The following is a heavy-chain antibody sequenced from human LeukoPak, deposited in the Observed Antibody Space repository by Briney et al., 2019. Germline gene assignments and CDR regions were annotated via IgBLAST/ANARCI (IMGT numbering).Heavy chain of an antibody. CDR3: ARGPLAYCGGDCSPSFDY. Sequence: PSETLSLTCTVSGGSISSSSYYWGWIRQPPGKGLGWIGSIYYSGSTYYNPSLKSRVTISVDTSKNQFSLKLSSVTAADTAVYYCARGPLAYCGGDCSPSFDYWGQGTLVTVSS. J-gene: IGHJ4*02. CDR2: IYYSGST. CDR1: GGSISSSSYY. V-gene: IGHV4-39*07. D-gene: IGHD2-21*02.